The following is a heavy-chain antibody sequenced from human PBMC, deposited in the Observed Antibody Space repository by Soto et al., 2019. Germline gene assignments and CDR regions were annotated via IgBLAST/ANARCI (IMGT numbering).Heavy chain of an antibody. V-gene: IGHV1-69*01. CDR1: GGTFSSYA. CDR2: IIPIFGTA. J-gene: IGHJ6*02. D-gene: IGHD3-22*01. Sequence: QVQLVQSGAEVKKPGSSVKVSCKASGGTFSSYAISWVRQAPGQGLEWMGGIIPIFGTANYAQKFQGRVTSTADESTSTAYMELSSLRSEDTAVYYCAGVIARHYYYSRKVLSCMDVWGQATTVTVSS. CDR3: AGVIARHYYYSRKVLSCMDV.